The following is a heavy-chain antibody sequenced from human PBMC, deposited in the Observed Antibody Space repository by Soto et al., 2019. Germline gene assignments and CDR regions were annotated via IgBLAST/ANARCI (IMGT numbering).Heavy chain of an antibody. D-gene: IGHD2-15*01. J-gene: IGHJ6*03. CDR3: ASNGGMASKVILVVVFDYYYVVV. CDR2: IYYSGST. Sequence: SETLSLTCTVSGGSISSSSYYWGWIRQPPGKGLEWIGSIYYSGSTYYNPSLKSRVTISVDTSKNQFSLKLSSVTAADTAVYYCASNGGMASKVILVVVFDYYYVVVSGKGTTVTVSS. V-gene: IGHV4-39*01. CDR1: GGSISSSSYY.